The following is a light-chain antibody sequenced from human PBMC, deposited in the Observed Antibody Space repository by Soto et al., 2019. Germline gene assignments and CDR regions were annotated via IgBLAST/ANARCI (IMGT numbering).Light chain of an antibody. V-gene: IGLV2-14*01. CDR1: SSDVGGYNY. Sequence: QSALTQPASVSGSPGQSITISCTGTSSDVGGYNYVSWYQQHPGKAPKLMIYDVSNRPSGVSNRFSGSKSGNTASLTISGLPAEDEDDYCCSSYTTSSTLIFGGGTKLTVL. CDR2: DVS. J-gene: IGLJ2*01. CDR3: SSYTTSSTLI.